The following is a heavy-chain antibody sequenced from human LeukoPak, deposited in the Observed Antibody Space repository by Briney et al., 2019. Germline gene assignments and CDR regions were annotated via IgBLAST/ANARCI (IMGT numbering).Heavy chain of an antibody. CDR3: ARGTNYNSGSHYYYYMDV. V-gene: IGHV1-2*02. D-gene: IGHD3-10*01. CDR2: INPNSGGT. CDR1: GYTFTGYY. Sequence: GASVKVSCKASGYTFTGYYMHWVRQAPGQGLEWMGWINPNSGGTNYAQKFQGRVTMTRDTSISTAYMELRSLRSDDTAVYYCARGTNYNSGSHYYYYMDVWGKGTTVTISS. J-gene: IGHJ6*03.